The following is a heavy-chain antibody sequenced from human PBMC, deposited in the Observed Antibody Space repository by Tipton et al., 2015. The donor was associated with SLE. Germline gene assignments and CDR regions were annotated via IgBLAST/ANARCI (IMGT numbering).Heavy chain of an antibody. Sequence: LRLSCSVSSYSISSGYYWGWIRQPPGKGLEWIASIYHSGTTYYNPSLKNRVTISVDTSKNQFSLQLSSVTAADSAVYYCAREPVRFASPFDYWGQGTLVTVSS. V-gene: IGHV4-38-2*02. CDR2: IYHSGTT. CDR3: AREPVRFASPFDY. CDR1: SYSISSGYY. J-gene: IGHJ4*02. D-gene: IGHD3-3*01.